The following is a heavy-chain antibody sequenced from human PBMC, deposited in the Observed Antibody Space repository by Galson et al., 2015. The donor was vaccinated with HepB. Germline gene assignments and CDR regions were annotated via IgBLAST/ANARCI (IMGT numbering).Heavy chain of an antibody. Sequence: SLRLSCAASGFTFSSCGMHWVRQAPGKGLEWVAVISYDGSNKDYADSVKGRFTISRDNSKNTLNLQLNSLRTEDTAVYYCAKDGEGGFDLLTGYFLDYYYGVDVWGQGTTVTVSS. D-gene: IGHD3-9*01. J-gene: IGHJ6*02. CDR2: ISYDGSNK. V-gene: IGHV3-30*18. CDR1: GFTFSSCG. CDR3: AKDGEGGFDLLTGYFLDYYYGVDV.